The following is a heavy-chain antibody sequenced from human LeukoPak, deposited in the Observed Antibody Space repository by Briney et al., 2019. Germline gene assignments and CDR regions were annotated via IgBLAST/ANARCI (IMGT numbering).Heavy chain of an antibody. CDR2: INSDGSST. Sequence: GGSLRLSCAASGFTFSSYWMHWVRQAPGKGLVWVSRINSDGSSTSYADSVKGRFTISRDNAKNSLYLQMNSLRAEDTAVYSCARDKTRGLGYSYSKSGNYFDYWGQGTLVTVSS. CDR3: ARDKTRGLGYSYSKSGNYFDY. J-gene: IGHJ4*02. V-gene: IGHV3-74*01. CDR1: GFTFSSYW. D-gene: IGHD5-18*01.